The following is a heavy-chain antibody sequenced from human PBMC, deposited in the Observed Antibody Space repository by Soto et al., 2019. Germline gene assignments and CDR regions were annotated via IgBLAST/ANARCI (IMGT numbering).Heavy chain of an antibody. V-gene: IGHV5-51*01. CDR3: ARHHGSPGSYFGMDV. CDR2: IYPGDSDT. J-gene: IGHJ6*02. D-gene: IGHD6-13*01. Sequence: GESLKISRNCSGYSFTTYWINWVLQMPGEGLEWMGIIYPGDSDTIYSPSFQGQVSISADKSINTAYLQWRSLKASDTAVYYCARHHGSPGSYFGMDVWGQGTTVTVSS. CDR1: GYSFTTYW.